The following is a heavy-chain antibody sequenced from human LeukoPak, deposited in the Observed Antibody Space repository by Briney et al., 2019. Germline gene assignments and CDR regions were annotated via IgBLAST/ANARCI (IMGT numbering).Heavy chain of an antibody. CDR1: GYTFSSYG. D-gene: IGHD3-22*01. CDR2: ISSYNGYT. V-gene: IGHV1-18*01. CDR3: ARDYYHDSSGHYYDAFDI. Sequence: ASVKVSCKASGYTFSSYGISWVRQAPGQGLEWMGWISSYNGYTKYTQKFQGRVTMTTDTFTSTAYMELRSLRSDDTAVYYCARDYYHDSSGHYYDAFDIWGHGTMVTVSS. J-gene: IGHJ3*02.